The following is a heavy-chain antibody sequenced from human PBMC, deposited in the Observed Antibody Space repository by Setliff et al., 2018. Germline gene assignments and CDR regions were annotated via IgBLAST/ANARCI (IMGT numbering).Heavy chain of an antibody. V-gene: IGHV1-18*01. Sequence: GASVKVSCKTSGYNFITLGINWVRQAPGQGLEWVGWISPYSGKTDYAQKFQGRVIMTIDPSATTAYMELKALRSDDTAVYYCARGRGPDIVVTIPGDYWGQGTQVTVS. CDR3: ARGRGPDIVVTIPGDY. D-gene: IGHD2-15*01. CDR1: GYNFITLG. J-gene: IGHJ4*02. CDR2: ISPYSGKT.